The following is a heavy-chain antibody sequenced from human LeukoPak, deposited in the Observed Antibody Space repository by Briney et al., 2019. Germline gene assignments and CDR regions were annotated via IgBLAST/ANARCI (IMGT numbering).Heavy chain of an antibody. D-gene: IGHD3-16*02. CDR1: GGSISSYY. CDR2: IYHSGST. V-gene: IGHV4-59*08. CDR3: ARAVYDYVWGSYRPSNSHFDY. Sequence: SETLSLTCTVSGGSISSYYWSWIRQPPGKGLEWIGSIYHSGSTYYNPSLKSRVTISVDTSKNQFSLKLSSVTAADTAVYYCARAVYDYVWGSYRPSNSHFDYWGQGTLVTVSS. J-gene: IGHJ4*02.